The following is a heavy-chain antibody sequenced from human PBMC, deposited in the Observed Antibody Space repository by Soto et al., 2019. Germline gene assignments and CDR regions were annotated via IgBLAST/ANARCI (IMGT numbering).Heavy chain of an antibody. V-gene: IGHV3-23*01. Sequence: EVQLLESGGGLVQPGGSLRLSCAASGFTFSSYAMSWVRQAPGKGLEWVSAISGSGGSTYYADSVKGRFTISRDNSKNTLYLQMNSLRAEDTAVYYCAKGGYCSSTSCYDSWGNNWFDPWGQGTLVTVSS. CDR1: GFTFSSYA. CDR2: ISGSGGST. D-gene: IGHD2-2*01. CDR3: AKGGYCSSTSCYDSWGNNWFDP. J-gene: IGHJ5*02.